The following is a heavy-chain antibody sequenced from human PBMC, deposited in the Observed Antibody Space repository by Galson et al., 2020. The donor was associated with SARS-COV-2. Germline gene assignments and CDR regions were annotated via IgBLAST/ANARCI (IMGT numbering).Heavy chain of an antibody. CDR2: ISSSSSYT. CDR1: GFTFSDYY. CDR3: ARYCSSTSCYAEYYYYYGMDV. V-gene: IGHV3-11*06. Sequence: SLKISCAASGFTFSDYYMSWIRQAPGKGLEWVSYISSSSSYTNYADSVKGRFTISRDNAKNSLYLQMNSLRAEDTAVYYCARYCSSTSCYAEYYYYYGMDVWGQGTTVTVSS. J-gene: IGHJ6*02. D-gene: IGHD2-2*01.